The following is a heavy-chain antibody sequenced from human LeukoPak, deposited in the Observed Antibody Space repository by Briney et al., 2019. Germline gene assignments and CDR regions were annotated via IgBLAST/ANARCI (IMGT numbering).Heavy chain of an antibody. CDR1: GDSVSSNSAA. Sequence: SQTLSLTCAISGDSVSSNSAAWNWIRQSPSRGLEWLGRTYYRSKWYNDYAVSVKSRITINPDTSKNQFSLQLNSVTPEDTAVYYCASESTVAGYYYYYTDVWGKGTTVTVSS. V-gene: IGHV6-1*01. CDR3: ASESTVAGYYYYYTDV. CDR2: TYYRSKWYN. D-gene: IGHD6-19*01. J-gene: IGHJ6*03.